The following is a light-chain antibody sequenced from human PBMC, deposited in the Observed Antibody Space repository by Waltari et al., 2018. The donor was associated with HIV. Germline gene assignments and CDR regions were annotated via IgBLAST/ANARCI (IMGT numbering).Light chain of an antibody. V-gene: IGLV2-11*01. CDR1: GSAFGSPNY. J-gene: IGLJ3*02. CDR3: CSYVNTRTPVV. CDR2: DVD. Sequence: QSALTQPRSVSRSPAPWDPISCTANGSAFGSPNYVSWYQRHPGKAPKLMIFDVDQRPSGVPARFSGSKSGNTASLTGSGLQADDEAEYYCCSYVNTRTPVVFGGGTQVTVL.